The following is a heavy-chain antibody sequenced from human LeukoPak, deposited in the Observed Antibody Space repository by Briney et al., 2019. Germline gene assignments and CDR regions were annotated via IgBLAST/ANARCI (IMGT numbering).Heavy chain of an antibody. D-gene: IGHD3-3*01. CDR2: INHSGST. J-gene: IGHJ5*02. CDR3: ARGRFLEWSDPSWFDP. Sequence: PSETLSLTCAVYGGSFSGYYWSWIRQPPGKGLEWIGEINHSGSTNYNPSLKSRPIISIDTSKNQFSLKLTSVTAADTAVYYCARGRFLEWSDPSWFDPWGQGTLVTVSS. V-gene: IGHV4-34*09. CDR1: GGSFSGYY.